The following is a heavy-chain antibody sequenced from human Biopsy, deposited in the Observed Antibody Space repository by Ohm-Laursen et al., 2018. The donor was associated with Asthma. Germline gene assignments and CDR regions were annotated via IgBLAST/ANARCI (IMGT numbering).Heavy chain of an antibody. D-gene: IGHD3-10*01. CDR2: IGVYNGNT. CDR3: ARAVDYSHYYGIDV. CDR1: GYTFNSAG. V-gene: IGHV1-18*01. Sequence: ASVRVSCKTSGYTFNSAGITWVRQAPGQGLEWMGWIGVYNGNTKVAQKLQDRVTMITDTSTSTAYMELRSLRSGDTAVYFCARAVDYSHYYGIDVWGQGTTVTVS. J-gene: IGHJ6*02.